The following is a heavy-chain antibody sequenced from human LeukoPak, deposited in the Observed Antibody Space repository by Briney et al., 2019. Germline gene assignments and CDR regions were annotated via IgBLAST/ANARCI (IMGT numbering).Heavy chain of an antibody. CDR2: VYYSGST. V-gene: IGHV4-59*01. CDR1: GGSISNYY. J-gene: IGHJ4*02. CDR3: AREGYCSSTSCSYYFDY. Sequence: SETLSLTSTVSGGSISNYYWSWIRQPPGKGLEWIGYVYYSGSTIYNPSLKSRVTISVDTSKNQFSLKLSSVTAADTAVYYCAREGYCSSTSCSYYFDYWGQGTLVTVSS. D-gene: IGHD2-2*01.